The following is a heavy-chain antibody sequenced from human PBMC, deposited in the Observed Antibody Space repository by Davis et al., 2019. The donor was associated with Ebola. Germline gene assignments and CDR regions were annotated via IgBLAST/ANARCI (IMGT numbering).Heavy chain of an antibody. CDR1: GYTFTNYH. J-gene: IGHJ3*01. CDR3: SRGGGVVAPGTAFDF. D-gene: IGHD6-13*01. V-gene: IGHV1-3*01. CDR2: INADNGNT. Sequence: AASVKVSCKASGYTFTNYHIHWVRQAPGHRFEWMGWINADNGNTNYSQKFQGRVTFTRDTSATTAYMDLSSLRSEDTAVYYCSRGGGVVAPGTAFDFWGRGTMVTVSS.